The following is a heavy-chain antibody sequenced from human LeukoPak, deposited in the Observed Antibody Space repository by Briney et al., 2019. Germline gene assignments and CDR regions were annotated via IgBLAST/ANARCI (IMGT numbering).Heavy chain of an antibody. CDR2: ISSSSSYI. J-gene: IGHJ5*02. Sequence: TGGSLRLSCAASGFTFSSYSMNWVRQAPGKGLEWVSSISSSSSYIYYADSVKGRFTISRDNAKNSLYLQMNSLRAEDTAVYYCARDVSMTTVTTKPWGQGTLVTVSS. CDR1: GFTFSSYS. CDR3: ARDVSMTTVTTKP. D-gene: IGHD4-17*01. V-gene: IGHV3-21*01.